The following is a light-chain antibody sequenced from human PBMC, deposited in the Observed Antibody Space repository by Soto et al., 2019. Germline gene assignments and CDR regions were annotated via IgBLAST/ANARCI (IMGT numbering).Light chain of an antibody. CDR2: GAS. V-gene: IGKV3-15*01. Sequence: EIVMTQSPATLSVSPGERATLSCRASQSVSSNLAWYQQKPGQAPRLLIYGASTRATGIPARFSGSGSGTEFTLTISSLQSEVFVVYYWQQNNNWPSFGQGTKVEIK. CDR1: QSVSSN. J-gene: IGKJ1*01. CDR3: QQNNNWPS.